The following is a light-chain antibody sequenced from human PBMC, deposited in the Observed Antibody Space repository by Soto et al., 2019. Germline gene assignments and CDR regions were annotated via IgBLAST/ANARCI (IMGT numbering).Light chain of an antibody. Sequence: QSALTQPASVSGSPGQSITISCTGTSSDVGGYDYVSWYQHHPGKAPKLVIYEVINRPSDFSNRFSGSKYGNTASLTISGLQTEDEADYYCSSYTSSSTVVFGGGTKVTVL. V-gene: IGLV2-14*01. CDR1: SSDVGGYDY. CDR3: SSYTSSSTVV. CDR2: EVI. J-gene: IGLJ2*01.